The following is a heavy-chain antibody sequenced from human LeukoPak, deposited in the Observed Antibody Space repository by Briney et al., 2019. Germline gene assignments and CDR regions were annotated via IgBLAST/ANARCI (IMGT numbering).Heavy chain of an antibody. CDR3: ARAVDVADY. J-gene: IGHJ4*02. CDR1: GFTFGHHF. Sequence: GGSLRLSCVASGFTFGHHFMSWIRQAPGGGLEWVANINPDGSIKFHADSVKGRFSISRDNARNSVYLQMNSLRGEDTAVYYCARAVDVADYWGQGTLVAVSS. CDR2: INPDGSIK. V-gene: IGHV3-7*01. D-gene: IGHD3-16*01.